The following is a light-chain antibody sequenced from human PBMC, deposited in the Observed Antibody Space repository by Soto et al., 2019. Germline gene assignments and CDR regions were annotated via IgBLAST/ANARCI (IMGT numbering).Light chain of an antibody. CDR1: QGITSW. Sequence: DIQMTQSPSSVSASVGDRVTINCRASQGITSWLAWYQQKPGKAPKLLIYRASNLQSGVPSRFSGSGSGTDFTLTISGLQPADFATYYCQQTTTFPLTFGGGTKVEIK. CDR3: QQTTTFPLT. V-gene: IGKV1-12*01. J-gene: IGKJ4*01. CDR2: RAS.